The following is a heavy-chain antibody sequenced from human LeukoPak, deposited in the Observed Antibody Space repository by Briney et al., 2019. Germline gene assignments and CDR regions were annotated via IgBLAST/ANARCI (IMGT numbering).Heavy chain of an antibody. CDR3: ASWGYCGGDCYSFDY. CDR2: INPNSGGT. Sequence: ASVKVSCKASGYTFTGYCMHWVRQAPGQGLEWMGRINPNSGGTNYAQKFQGRVTMTRDTSISTAYMELSRLRSDDTAVYYCASWGYCGGDCYSFDYWGQGTLVTVSS. V-gene: IGHV1-2*06. D-gene: IGHD2-21*02. J-gene: IGHJ4*02. CDR1: GYTFTGYC.